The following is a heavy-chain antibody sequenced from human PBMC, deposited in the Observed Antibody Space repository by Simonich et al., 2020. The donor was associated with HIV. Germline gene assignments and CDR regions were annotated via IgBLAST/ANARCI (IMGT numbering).Heavy chain of an antibody. CDR3: ARLTAGGLGEYFQH. CDR1: GGSFSGYY. J-gene: IGHJ1*01. D-gene: IGHD6-13*01. Sequence: QVQLQQWGAGLLKPSETLSLTCAVYGGSFSGYYWSWIRQPPGKGLGWIGEINHSGTPNDHPSLQSRVTISVDTSKSQFSLKLSSVTAADTAVYYCARLTAGGLGEYFQHWGQGTLVTVSS. V-gene: IGHV4-34*01. CDR2: INHSGTP.